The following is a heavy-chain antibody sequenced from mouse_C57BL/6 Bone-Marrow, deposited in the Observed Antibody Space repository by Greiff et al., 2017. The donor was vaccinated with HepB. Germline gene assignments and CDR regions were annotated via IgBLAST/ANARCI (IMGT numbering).Heavy chain of an antibody. CDR3: TTWITTVVAGFDY. CDR2: IDPENGDT. J-gene: IGHJ2*01. Sequence: VQLQQSGAELVRPGASVKLSCTASGFNIKDDYMHWVKQRPEQGLEWIGWIDPENGDTEYASKFQGKATITADTSSNTAYLQLSSLTSEDTAVYYCTTWITTVVAGFDYWGQGTTLTVSS. CDR1: GFNIKDDY. D-gene: IGHD1-1*01. V-gene: IGHV14-4*01.